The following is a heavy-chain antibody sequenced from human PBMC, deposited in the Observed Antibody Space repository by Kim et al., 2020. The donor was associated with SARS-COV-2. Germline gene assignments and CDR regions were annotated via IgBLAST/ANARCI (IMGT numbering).Heavy chain of an antibody. J-gene: IGHJ4*02. Sequence: ASVKVSCKSSGYTFTGYYMHWVRQAPGQGLEWMGWINPNSGGTNYAQKFKGRVTMTRDTSISTAYMELSRLRSDDTAVYYCARELITMVRGVGDSLGYWGQGTLVTVSS. CDR2: INPNSGGT. CDR3: ARELITMVRGVGDSLGY. CDR1: GYTFTGYY. D-gene: IGHD3-10*01. V-gene: IGHV1-2*02.